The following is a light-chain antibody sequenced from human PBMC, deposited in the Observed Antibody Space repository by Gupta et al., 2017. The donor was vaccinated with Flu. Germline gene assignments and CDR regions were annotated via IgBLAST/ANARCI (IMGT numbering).Light chain of an antibody. CDR3: QQYYSPLTWT. V-gene: IGKV4-1*01. CDR1: ESVLYSSNNKNY. Sequence: DIVMTQSPDSLAVSLSERATINCKSSESVLYSSNNKNYLAWYQHKPGQPPKLLIYWASTRESGVPDRFSGSGSGTDFTLTISSLQAEDVAVYYCQQYYSPLTWTFGQGTKVEIK. J-gene: IGKJ1*01. CDR2: WAS.